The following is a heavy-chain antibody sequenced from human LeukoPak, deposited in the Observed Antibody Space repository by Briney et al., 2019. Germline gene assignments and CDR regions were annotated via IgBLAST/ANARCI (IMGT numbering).Heavy chain of an antibody. CDR3: ARDQEFLVRGVIDV. Sequence: GGSLRLACAASGFTFSSYSVNWVRQAPGKGLEWISYMNIISRTISYADSVKGRFTISRDNAKNSLYLQMNSLRAEDTAVYYCARDQEFLVRGVIDVWGKGTTVTVSS. D-gene: IGHD3-10*01. J-gene: IGHJ6*04. V-gene: IGHV3-48*04. CDR1: GFTFSSYS. CDR2: MNIISRTI.